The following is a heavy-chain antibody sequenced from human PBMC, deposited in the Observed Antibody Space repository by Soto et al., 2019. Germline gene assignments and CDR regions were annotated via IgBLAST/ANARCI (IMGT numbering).Heavy chain of an antibody. CDR3: ARGRPRLRRYYDFWSGSYGMDV. CDR1: GGTFSSYA. CDR2: IIPIFGTA. V-gene: IGHV1-69*13. Sequence: SVKVSCKASGGTFSSYAISWVRQAPGQGLEWMGGIIPIFGTANYAQKFQGRVTITADESTSTAYMELSSLRSEDTAVYYCARGRPRLRRYYDFWSGSYGMDVWGQGTTVTVSS. D-gene: IGHD3-3*01. J-gene: IGHJ6*02.